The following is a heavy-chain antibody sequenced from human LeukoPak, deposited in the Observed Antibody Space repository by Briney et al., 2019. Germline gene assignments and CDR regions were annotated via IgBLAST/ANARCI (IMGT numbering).Heavy chain of an antibody. V-gene: IGHV3-30*03. J-gene: IGHJ5*02. CDR2: ISYDGSNK. D-gene: IGHD6-19*01. Sequence: GGSLRLSCAASGFTFSSYGMHWVRQAPGKGLEWVAVISYDGSNKYYADSVKGRFTISRDNSKNTLYLQMNSLRAEDTAVYYCAREFPSSDSSGWYANNWFDPWGQGTLVTVSS. CDR3: AREFPSSDSSGWYANNWFDP. CDR1: GFTFSSYG.